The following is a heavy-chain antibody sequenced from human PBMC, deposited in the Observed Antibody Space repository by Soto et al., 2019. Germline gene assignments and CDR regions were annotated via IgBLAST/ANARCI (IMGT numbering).Heavy chain of an antibody. J-gene: IGHJ3*02. CDR3: ARPWNSDYTTDAFDI. CDR2: IKLDGSEK. V-gene: IGHV3-7*01. CDR1: GFTFSSFW. Sequence: GGSLRLSCAASGFTFSSFWVTWVRQAPGKGLEWVANIKLDGSEKYYVDSVKGRFTISRDNAKNSLYLQMNSLRAEDTAVYFCARPWNSDYTTDAFDIWGQGTMVTVSS. D-gene: IGHD3-3*01.